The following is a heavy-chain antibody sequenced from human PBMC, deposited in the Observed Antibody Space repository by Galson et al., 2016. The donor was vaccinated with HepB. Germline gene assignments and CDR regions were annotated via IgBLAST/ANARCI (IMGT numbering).Heavy chain of an antibody. CDR1: GYVFSTYA. CDR3: ARGATSYGRYYYGLDL. Sequence: SLRLSCAGSGYVFSTYAMHWVRQAPGKGLEWVAVIPYDGSENYYANPVKVRFTISRDNSKNTLYLQMISLRPQDSAVYYCARGATSYGRYYYGLDLWGQGTTVSVSS. CDR2: IPYDGSEN. V-gene: IGHV3-30*04. J-gene: IGHJ6*02. D-gene: IGHD3-10*01.